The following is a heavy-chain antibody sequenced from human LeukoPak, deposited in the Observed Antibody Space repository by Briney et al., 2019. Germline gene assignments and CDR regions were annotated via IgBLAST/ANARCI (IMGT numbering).Heavy chain of an antibody. Sequence: ASVKVSCKASGYTFTSYAMHWVRQAPGQRLEWMGWINAGNGNTKYSQKFQDGVTITRDTSANTAYMELSSLRSEDTAVYYCARSWGPYYFDYWGQGTLVTVSS. CDR1: GYTFTSYA. CDR2: INAGNGNT. J-gene: IGHJ4*02. CDR3: ARSWGPYYFDY. V-gene: IGHV1-3*01. D-gene: IGHD3-16*01.